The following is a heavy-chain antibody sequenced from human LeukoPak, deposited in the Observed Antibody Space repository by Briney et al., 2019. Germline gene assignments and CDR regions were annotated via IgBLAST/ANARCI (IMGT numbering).Heavy chain of an antibody. D-gene: IGHD3-10*01. V-gene: IGHV3-33*01. CDR1: GFTFSSYG. CDR3: ARDSCARWFGECHFDY. CDR2: IWYDGSNK. J-gene: IGHJ4*02. Sequence: GGSLRLSCAASGFTFSSYGMHWVRQAPGKGLEWVAVIWYDGSNKYYADSVKGRFTISRDNSKNTLYLQMNSLRAEDTAVYYCARDSCARWFGECHFDYWGQGTLVTVSS.